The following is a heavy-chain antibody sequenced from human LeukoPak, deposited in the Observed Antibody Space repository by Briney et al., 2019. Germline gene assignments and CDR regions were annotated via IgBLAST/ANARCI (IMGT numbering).Heavy chain of an antibody. CDR2: INTVSSYI. CDR1: GFTFRSYS. D-gene: IGHD3-22*01. V-gene: IGHV3-21*01. J-gene: IGHJ4*02. CDR3: ARLRRNSDSGGYYYYYDY. Sequence: GGSLRLSCAASGFTFRSYSFNWVRQALGKGLEGVSSINTVSSYIYYADSVKRPFTISRDNAKNPLSLQINSLRVEDTAGYYCARLRRNSDSGGYYYYYDYWGQGTLVTVSS.